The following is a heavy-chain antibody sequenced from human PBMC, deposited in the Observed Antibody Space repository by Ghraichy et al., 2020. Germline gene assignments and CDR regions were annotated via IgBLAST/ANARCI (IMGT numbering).Heavy chain of an antibody. Sequence: GGSLRLSCAASAFTFSSYSMNWVRQAPGKGLEWVSAISSSSTYIYYADSVKGRFTISRDNAKSSLYLQMDSLRAEDTAVYYCARITGTSSGYGMDVWGQGTTVTVSS. D-gene: IGHD1-7*01. CDR2: ISSSSTYI. CDR3: ARITGTSSGYGMDV. V-gene: IGHV3-21*01. J-gene: IGHJ6*02. CDR1: AFTFSSYS.